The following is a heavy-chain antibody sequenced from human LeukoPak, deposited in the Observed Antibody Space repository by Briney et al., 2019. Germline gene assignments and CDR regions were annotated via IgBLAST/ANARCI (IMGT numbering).Heavy chain of an antibody. J-gene: IGHJ4*02. CDR3: ARDSTNCGLFDY. V-gene: IGHV3-53*01. CDR1: GFTVSSNY. D-gene: IGHD7-27*01. Sequence: QPGRSLRLSCAASGFTVSSNYINWVRQAPGKGLEWVSVIYIGGSTYYADSVTGRFTISRDNSKNTLFLQMNSLRAEDTAVYYCARDSTNCGLFDYWGQGTLVT. CDR2: IYIGGST.